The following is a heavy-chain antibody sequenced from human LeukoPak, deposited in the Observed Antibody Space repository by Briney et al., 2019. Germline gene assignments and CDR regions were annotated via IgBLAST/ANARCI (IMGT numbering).Heavy chain of an antibody. Sequence: KRGESLKISCKGSAYSFTSYWIGWVRQMPGKGLEWMGIIYPGDSDTRYSPSFQGQVTISADKSISTAYLQWSSLKASDTAMYYCARQEGYSNSINWFDPWGQGTLVTVSS. D-gene: IGHD4-11*01. J-gene: IGHJ5*02. CDR2: IYPGDSDT. V-gene: IGHV5-51*01. CDR1: AYSFTSYW. CDR3: ARQEGYSNSINWFDP.